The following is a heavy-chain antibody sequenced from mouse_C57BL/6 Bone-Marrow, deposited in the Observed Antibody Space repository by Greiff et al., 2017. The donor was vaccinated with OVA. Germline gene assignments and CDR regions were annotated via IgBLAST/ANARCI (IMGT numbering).Heavy chain of an antibody. CDR3: ARLGVVVRYCFDN. V-gene: IGHV1-55*01. D-gene: IGHD1-1*01. J-gene: IGHJ2*01. CDR1: GYTFTSYW. Sequence: VQLQQPGAELVKPGASVKMSCKASGYTFTSYWITWVKQRPGQGLEWIGDIYPGSGSTNYNEKFKSKATLTVDTSSSTAYMQLSSLTSEDSAVYYCARLGVVVRYCFDNWGQGTTLTVSS. CDR2: IYPGSGST.